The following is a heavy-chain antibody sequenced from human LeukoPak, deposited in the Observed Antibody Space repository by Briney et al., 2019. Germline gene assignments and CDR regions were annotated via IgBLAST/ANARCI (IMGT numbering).Heavy chain of an antibody. V-gene: IGHV3-30*04. Sequence: GGSLRLSCAASGFTFSSYAMHWVRQAPGKGLEWVAIISYDGSNEYYADSVKGRFTISRDNSKNTLYLQMNSLRAEDTAVYYCAKDGEGGTGPYFFGYWGQGTLVTVSS. CDR3: AKDGEGGTGPYFFGY. CDR2: ISYDGSNE. CDR1: GFTFSSYA. D-gene: IGHD2-8*02. J-gene: IGHJ4*02.